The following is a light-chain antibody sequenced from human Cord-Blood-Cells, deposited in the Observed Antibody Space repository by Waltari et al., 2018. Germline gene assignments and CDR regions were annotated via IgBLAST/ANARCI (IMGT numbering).Light chain of an antibody. J-gene: IGKJ3*01. V-gene: IGKV3-20*01. Sequence: GTLSLSPGERATLSCRASQSVSSSYLAWYQQKPGQAPRLLIYGASSRATGIPDRFSGSGSGTDFTLTISRLEPEDFAVYYCQQYGSSFTFGPGTKVDIK. CDR2: GAS. CDR3: QQYGSSFT. CDR1: QSVSSSY.